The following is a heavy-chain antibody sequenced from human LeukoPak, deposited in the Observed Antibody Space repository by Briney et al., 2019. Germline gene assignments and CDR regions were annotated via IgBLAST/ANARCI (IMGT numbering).Heavy chain of an antibody. CDR1: GYTFTGYY. Sequence: ASVKVSCKASGYTFTGYYMHWVRQAPGQGLEWMGWINPNSGGTNYAQKFQGRVTMTRDTSISTAYMELSRLRSDDTAAYYCARAADGSGSYYRGIFGYWGQGTLVTVSS. D-gene: IGHD3-10*01. CDR2: INPNSGGT. CDR3: ARAADGSGSYYRGIFGY. J-gene: IGHJ4*02. V-gene: IGHV1-2*02.